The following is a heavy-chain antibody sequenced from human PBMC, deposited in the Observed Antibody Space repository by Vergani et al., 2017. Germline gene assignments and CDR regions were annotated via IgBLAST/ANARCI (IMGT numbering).Heavy chain of an antibody. V-gene: IGHV2-70*04. CDR2: IDWDDDK. Sequence: QVTLKESGPALVKPTQTLTLTCTFSGFSLSTSGMRVSWIRQPPGKALEWLARIDWDDDKFYSTSLKTRLTISKDTSKNQVALTMTNMDPVDTATYYCARTSDSSSWSDAFDIWGQGTMVTVSS. D-gene: IGHD6-13*01. CDR1: GFSLSTSGMR. J-gene: IGHJ3*02. CDR3: ARTSDSSSWSDAFDI.